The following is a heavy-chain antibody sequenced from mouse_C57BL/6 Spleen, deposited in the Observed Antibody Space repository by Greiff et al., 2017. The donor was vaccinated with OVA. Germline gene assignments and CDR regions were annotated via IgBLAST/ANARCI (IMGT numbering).Heavy chain of an antibody. J-gene: IGHJ3*01. Sequence: QVQLQQPGAELVMPGASVKLSCKASGYTFTSYWMHWVKQRPGQGLEWIGEIDPSDSYTNYNQKFKGKSTLTVDKSSSTAYMQLSSLTSEDSAVYYCARRGDYSNYVFAYWGQGTLVTVSA. CDR1: GYTFTSYW. D-gene: IGHD2-5*01. V-gene: IGHV1-69*01. CDR2: IDPSDSYT. CDR3: ARRGDYSNYVFAY.